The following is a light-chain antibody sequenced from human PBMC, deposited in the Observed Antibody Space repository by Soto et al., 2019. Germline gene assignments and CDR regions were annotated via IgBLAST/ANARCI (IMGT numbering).Light chain of an antibody. CDR3: LLSYNGPYV. J-gene: IGLJ1*01. CDR1: TGAVTNGHY. V-gene: IGLV7-46*01. CDR2: DTT. Sequence: QAVVTQEPSLTVSPGGTVTLTCGSSTGAVTNGHYPYWFQQKTGQAPRTLIYDTTNRHSWTPARFSGSLLGGKAALPLSGAQPEDEAEYYCLLSYNGPYVFGTGTKVTVL.